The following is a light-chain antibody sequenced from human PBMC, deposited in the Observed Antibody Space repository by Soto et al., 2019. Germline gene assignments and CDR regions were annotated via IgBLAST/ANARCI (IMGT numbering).Light chain of an antibody. V-gene: IGKV3-20*01. CDR3: QQYGSSPVT. J-gene: IGKJ2*01. Sequence: EIVLTQSPGTLSLSPGERATLSCLASQSVSSSYLAWYQQKPGQAPMLLIYGASISATGIQDRFSGSGSGTDFTLTISRLEPEDFAVYYCQQYGSSPVTFGQVTKLEIK. CDR2: GAS. CDR1: QSVSSSY.